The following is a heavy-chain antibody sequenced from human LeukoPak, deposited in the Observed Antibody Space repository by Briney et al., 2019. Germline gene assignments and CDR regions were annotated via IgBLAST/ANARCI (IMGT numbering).Heavy chain of an antibody. J-gene: IGHJ4*02. CDR3: ASDILSDPEY. CDR1: GGSFSGYY. D-gene: IGHD3-9*01. Sequence: SETLSLTCAVYGGSFSGYYWSWIRQPPGKGLEWIGEINHSGSTNYNPSLKSRVTISVDTSKNPFSLKLSSVTAADTAVYYCASDILSDPEYWGQRTLVTVSS. V-gene: IGHV4-34*01. CDR2: INHSGST.